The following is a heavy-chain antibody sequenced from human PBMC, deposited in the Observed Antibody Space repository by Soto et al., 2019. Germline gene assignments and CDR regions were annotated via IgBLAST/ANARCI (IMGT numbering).Heavy chain of an antibody. V-gene: IGHV4-31*03. Sequence: SETLSLTCSVSGDSISRIDYYWTWIRQHPEKGLEWIGNIYFSGNTYYSPSLESRLTISVDTSKNQFSLKLTSVTAADTAVYYCAREGGSYDSGGYLIRGAFDIWGQGTMVT. J-gene: IGHJ3*02. CDR2: IYFSGNT. CDR1: GDSISRIDYY. D-gene: IGHD3-22*01. CDR3: AREGGSYDSGGYLIRGAFDI.